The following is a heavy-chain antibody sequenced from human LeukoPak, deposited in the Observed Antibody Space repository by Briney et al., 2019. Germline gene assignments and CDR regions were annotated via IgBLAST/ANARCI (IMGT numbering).Heavy chain of an antibody. Sequence: SVKVSCKASGGTFSSYAISWVRQAPGQGLEWMGGIIPIFGTANYAQKFQGRVTITTDESTSTAYIELSSLRSEDTAVYYWARDGYDHGVGYWGQGTLVTVSS. V-gene: IGHV1-69*05. CDR2: IIPIFGTA. D-gene: IGHD5-18*01. CDR3: ARDGYDHGVGY. J-gene: IGHJ4*02. CDR1: GGTFSSYA.